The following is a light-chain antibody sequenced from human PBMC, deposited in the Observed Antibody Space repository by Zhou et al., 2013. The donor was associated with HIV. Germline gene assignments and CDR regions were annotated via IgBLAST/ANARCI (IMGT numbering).Light chain of an antibody. CDR1: QAVSSN. V-gene: IGKV3-15*01. CDR2: GAV. Sequence: QYPDTLSLSPGDRVTVACRASQAVSSNLAWYQQKPGQSPRLLIYGAVTRAPGVPDRFSGSGSGTEFTLTISSLQSEDFAVYYCQQYNNWPPITFGQGTRLEIK. J-gene: IGKJ5*01. CDR3: QQYNNWPPIT.